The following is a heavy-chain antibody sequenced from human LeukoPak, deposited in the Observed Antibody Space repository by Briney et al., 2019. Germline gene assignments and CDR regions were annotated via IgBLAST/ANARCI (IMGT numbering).Heavy chain of an antibody. CDR3: AKDKGLTMVRGVNDY. CDR1: GFTFSSYA. Sequence: GGSLRLSCAASGFTFSSYAMSWVRQAPGKGLEWVSAISGSGGSTYYADSVKGRFTISRDNSKNTLYLQMNSLRAEDTALYYCAKDKGLTMVRGVNDYWGQGTLVTVSS. D-gene: IGHD3-10*01. CDR2: ISGSGGST. V-gene: IGHV3-23*01. J-gene: IGHJ4*02.